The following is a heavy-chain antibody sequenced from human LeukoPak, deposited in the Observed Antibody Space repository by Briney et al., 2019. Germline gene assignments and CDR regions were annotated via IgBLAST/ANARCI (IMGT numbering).Heavy chain of an antibody. Sequence: GGSLRLSCAASGFTVSSNYMSWVRQAPGKGLEWVSVIYSGGSTYYADSVKGRFTISRDNSKNTLYLQMNSLRAEDTAVYYCARGRRGFWSGYLDYWGQGTLVTVSS. CDR1: GFTVSSNY. J-gene: IGHJ4*02. CDR3: ARGRRGFWSGYLDY. V-gene: IGHV3-53*05. D-gene: IGHD3-3*01. CDR2: IYSGGST.